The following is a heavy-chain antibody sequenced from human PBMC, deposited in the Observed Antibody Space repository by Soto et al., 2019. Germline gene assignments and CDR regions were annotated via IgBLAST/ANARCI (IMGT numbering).Heavy chain of an antibody. Sequence: ASVKVSCKASGGTFSSYTISWVRQAPGQGLEWMGRIIPILGIANYAQKFQGRVTITADKSTSTAYMELSSLRSEDTAVYYCASLGPDYYGSGSYDYYYMDVWGKGTTVTVSS. J-gene: IGHJ6*03. V-gene: IGHV1-69*02. CDR1: GGTFSSYT. CDR2: IIPILGIA. CDR3: ASLGPDYYGSGSYDYYYMDV. D-gene: IGHD3-10*01.